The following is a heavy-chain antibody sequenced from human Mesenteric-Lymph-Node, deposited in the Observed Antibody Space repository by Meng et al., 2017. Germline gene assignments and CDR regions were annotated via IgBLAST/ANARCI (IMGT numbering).Heavy chain of an antibody. J-gene: IGHJ6*02. D-gene: IGHD5-12*01. CDR2: MNPNSGNT. CDR1: GYTFTSYD. CDR3: ARGGDYDSGGLFSHYYYYGMDV. Sequence: ASVKVSCKASGYTFTSYDINWVRQATGQGLAWMGWMNPNSGNTGYAQKFQGRVTITRNTSISTAYMELSSLRSEDTAVYYCARGGDYDSGGLFSHYYYYGMDVWGQGTTVTVSS. V-gene: IGHV1-8*03.